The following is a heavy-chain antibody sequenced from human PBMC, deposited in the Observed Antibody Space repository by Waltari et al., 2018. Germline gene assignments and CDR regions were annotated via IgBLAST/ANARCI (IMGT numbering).Heavy chain of an antibody. V-gene: IGHV4-39*07. CDR1: GDSISSSPYY. Sequence: QLQESGPGLMKTSETLSLTCTVPGDSISSSPYYWGWIRQPPGKGLEWIGGIDYSGNTYYNPSLKGRATVAVDTSKNQFSLNLISVTAADTAVYFCARDFTVRYFDWLSQGDLYYFDNWGQGTLVTVSP. CDR2: IDYSGNT. CDR3: ARDFTVRYFDWLSQGDLYYFDN. D-gene: IGHD3-9*01. J-gene: IGHJ4*02.